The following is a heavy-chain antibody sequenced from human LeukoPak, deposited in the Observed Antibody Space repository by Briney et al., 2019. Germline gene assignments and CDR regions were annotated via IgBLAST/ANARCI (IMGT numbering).Heavy chain of an antibody. Sequence: GRSLRLSCAASGFTFSSYGMHWVRQAPGKGLEWVAVISYDGSNKYYADSVKGRFTISRDNSKNTLYLQMNSLRAEDTAVYYCAKEDVPRNWNDLSVFDYWGQGTLVTVSS. CDR3: AKEDVPRNWNDLSVFDY. CDR2: ISYDGSNK. J-gene: IGHJ4*02. V-gene: IGHV3-30*18. CDR1: GFTFSSYG. D-gene: IGHD1-1*01.